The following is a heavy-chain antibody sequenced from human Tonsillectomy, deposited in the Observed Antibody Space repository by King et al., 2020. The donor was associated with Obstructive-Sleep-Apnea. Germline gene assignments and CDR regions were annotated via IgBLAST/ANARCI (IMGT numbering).Heavy chain of an antibody. CDR1: GYTFSNYG. J-gene: IGHJ5*02. CDR3: ARDQDYYGPGSYSYLDL. CDR2: ISAYNGNT. V-gene: IGHV1-18*01. Sequence: QLVQSGAEVKKPGASVKVSCKASGYTFSNYGISWVRQAPGQGLEWMGWISAYNGNTNYAQKLQGRVTMTTDTSTSTAYMELRSLGSDDTAVYYCARDQDYYGPGSYSYLDLWGQGTLVTVSS. D-gene: IGHD3-10*01.